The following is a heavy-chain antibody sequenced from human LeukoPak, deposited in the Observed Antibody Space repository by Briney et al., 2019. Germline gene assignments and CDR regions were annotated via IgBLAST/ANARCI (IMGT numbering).Heavy chain of an antibody. CDR2: IKQDGSET. Sequence: GGSLRLSCAASGFTSSTYWMSWVRQAPGKGLEWVASIKQDGSETYYVDSVKGRFTLSRDNAKNSLYLQMNSLRADDTAVYYCARDRDSRWDFDPWGRGTLVTVPS. V-gene: IGHV3-7*01. D-gene: IGHD3-22*01. CDR3: ARDRDSRWDFDP. J-gene: IGHJ2*01. CDR1: GFTSSTYW.